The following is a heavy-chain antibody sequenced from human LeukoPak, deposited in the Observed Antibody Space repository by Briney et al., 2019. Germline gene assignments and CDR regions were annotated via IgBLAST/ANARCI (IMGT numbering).Heavy chain of an antibody. J-gene: IGHJ4*02. D-gene: IGHD5-24*01. CDR1: GFTFSSYD. Sequence: AGGSLRLSCAASGFTFSSYDINWVRQAPGKGLEWVSFISSSGSTIYYADSVKGRFTISRDNAKNSLYLQMNSLRAEDTAVYYCARDGYNPRAFDYWGQGTLVTVSS. V-gene: IGHV3-48*03. CDR3: ARDGYNPRAFDY. CDR2: ISSSGSTI.